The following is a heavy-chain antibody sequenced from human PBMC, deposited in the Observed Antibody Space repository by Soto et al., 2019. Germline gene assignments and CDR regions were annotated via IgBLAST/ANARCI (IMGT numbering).Heavy chain of an antibody. V-gene: IGHV1-18*03. CDR1: GYAFTTYG. CDR2: ISAHNGNT. CDR3: ARGRYGDY. D-gene: IGHD1-1*01. Sequence: QVHLVQSGAEVKKPGASVKVSCKGSGYAFTTYGITWVRQAPGQGLEWMGWISAHNGNTNYAQKLQGRATVTRDASTSPSYRELRSLRSDDMAVYYCARGRYGDYWGQGALFTLSS. J-gene: IGHJ4*02.